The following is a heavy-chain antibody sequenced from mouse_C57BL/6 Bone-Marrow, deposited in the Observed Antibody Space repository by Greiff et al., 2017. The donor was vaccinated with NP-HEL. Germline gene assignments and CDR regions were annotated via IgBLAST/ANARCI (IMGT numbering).Heavy chain of an antibody. J-gene: IGHJ1*03. CDR3: ARWLLPGWYFDV. CDR2: IYPGSGNT. Sequence: QVQLQQSGAELVRPGASVKLSCKASGYTFTDYYINWVKQRPGQGLEWIARIYPGSGNTYYNEKFKGKATLTAEKSSSTAYMQLSSLTSEDSAVYFCARWLLPGWYFDVWGTGTTVTVSS. CDR1: GYTFTDYY. V-gene: IGHV1-76*01. D-gene: IGHD2-3*01.